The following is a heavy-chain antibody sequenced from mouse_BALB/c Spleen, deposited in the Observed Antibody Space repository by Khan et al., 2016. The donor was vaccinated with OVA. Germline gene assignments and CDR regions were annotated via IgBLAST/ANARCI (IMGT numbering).Heavy chain of an antibody. J-gene: IGHJ3*01. D-gene: IGHD3-3*01. Sequence: QVQLDESGAELARPGASVKLSCKASGYTFTDYYINWVKQRTGQGLEWIGEIYPGSGNTYYNEKFKGKATLTADKSSSTAYMQLSSLTSEDSAIYFCTSTGDAWFAYWGQGTLVTVSA. V-gene: IGHV1-77*01. CDR1: GYTFTDYY. CDR2: IYPGSGNT. CDR3: TSTGDAWFAY.